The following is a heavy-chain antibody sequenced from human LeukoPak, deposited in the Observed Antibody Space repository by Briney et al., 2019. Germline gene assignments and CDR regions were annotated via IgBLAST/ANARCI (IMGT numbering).Heavy chain of an antibody. CDR1: GGSISSGGYY. CDR2: IYYSGST. Sequence: SETLSLTCTVSGGSISSGGYYWSWIRQHPGKGLEWIGYIYYSGSTYYNPSLKSRVTISVDTPKNQFSLKLSSVTAADTAVYYCARGPLGDFLDYWGQGTLVTVSS. J-gene: IGHJ4*02. D-gene: IGHD3-3*01. V-gene: IGHV4-31*03. CDR3: ARGPLGDFLDY.